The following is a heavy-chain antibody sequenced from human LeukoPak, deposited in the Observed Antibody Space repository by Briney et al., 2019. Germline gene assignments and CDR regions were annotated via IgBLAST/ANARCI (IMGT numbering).Heavy chain of an antibody. D-gene: IGHD3-10*01. Sequence: GGSLRLSCAASGFTFSSYSMNWVRQAPGKGLEWVSSISSSGSYIYYADSVKGRFTISRDNAKNSLYLQMNSLRVEDTAVYYCARGGRYYGSGFDYWGQGTLVTVSS. V-gene: IGHV3-21*01. J-gene: IGHJ4*02. CDR1: GFTFSSYS. CDR2: ISSSGSYI. CDR3: ARGGRYYGSGFDY.